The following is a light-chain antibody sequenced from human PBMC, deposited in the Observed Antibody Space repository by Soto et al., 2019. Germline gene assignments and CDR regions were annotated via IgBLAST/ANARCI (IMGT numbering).Light chain of an antibody. CDR2: DAS. CDR1: QSVSSY. J-gene: IGKJ4*01. Sequence: EIVLTQSPATLSLSPGERATLSCMASQSVSSYLAWYQQKPGQAPRLLIYDASNRATGIPARFSGSGSGTDFTLTISSLEPEDFAVYYCQQRSNWPLIFGGGTKVDIK. CDR3: QQRSNWPLI. V-gene: IGKV3-11*01.